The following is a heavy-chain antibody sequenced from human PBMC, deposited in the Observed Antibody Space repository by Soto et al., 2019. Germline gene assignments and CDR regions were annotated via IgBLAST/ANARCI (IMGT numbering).Heavy chain of an antibody. Sequence: PGESLKISCKGSGYSFTSYWIGWVRQMPGKGLEWMGIIYPGNSDTRYSPSLQGQVTISADKSISTAYLQWSSLKATDTAMYNCARVETTVTSGGYYYYMDVWGKGTTVTVSS. V-gene: IGHV5-51*01. CDR3: ARVETTVTSGGYYYYMDV. CDR2: IYPGNSDT. CDR1: GYSFTSYW. J-gene: IGHJ6*03. D-gene: IGHD4-17*01.